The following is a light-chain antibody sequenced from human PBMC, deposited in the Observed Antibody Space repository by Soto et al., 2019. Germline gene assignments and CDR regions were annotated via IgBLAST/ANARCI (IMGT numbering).Light chain of an antibody. J-gene: IGLJ2*01. Sequence: QSVLTQSPSASASLGASVKLTCTLISGHNTYAVAWHQQQPEKSPRYLMKVNSDGSHIKGDGTPDRFSGSSSGAERYPTISSLQSEDEADYYCQTWGTDVVFGGGTKLTVL. CDR2: VNSDGSH. V-gene: IGLV4-69*01. CDR1: SGHNTYA. CDR3: QTWGTDVV.